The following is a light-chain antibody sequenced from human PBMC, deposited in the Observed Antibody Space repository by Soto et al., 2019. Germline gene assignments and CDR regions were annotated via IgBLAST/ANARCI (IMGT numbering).Light chain of an antibody. V-gene: IGLV1-44*01. Sequence: QSVLTQSPSASGTPGQRVTISCSGTSSNIGTNYVYWYQQLPGTAPKVLIYSNDKRPSGVPDRFSGSKSGTSASLAISGLQPEDEADYCCAAWDDSLNEYVFGDGTKVTVL. CDR2: SND. CDR1: SSNIGTNY. J-gene: IGLJ1*01. CDR3: AAWDDSLNEYV.